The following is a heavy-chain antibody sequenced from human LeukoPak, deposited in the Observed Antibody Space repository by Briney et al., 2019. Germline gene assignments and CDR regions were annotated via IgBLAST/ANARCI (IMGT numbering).Heavy chain of an antibody. J-gene: IGHJ1*01. CDR3: ARDPPRFGIVGATKYFQH. V-gene: IGHV3-7*01. D-gene: IGHD1-26*01. CDR2: IKQDGSEK. Sequence: GGSLRLSCVASGFTFSSYWMTWVRQAPGKGLEWVANIKQDGSEKYYVDSVKGRFTISRDNAKNSLYLQMNSLRAEDTAVYYCARDPPRFGIVGATKYFQHWGQGTLVTVSS. CDR1: GFTFSSYW.